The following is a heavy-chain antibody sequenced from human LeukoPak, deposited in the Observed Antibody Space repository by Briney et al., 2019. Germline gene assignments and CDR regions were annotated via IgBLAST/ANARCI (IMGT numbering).Heavy chain of an antibody. J-gene: IGHJ6*03. CDR1: GYTFTNYA. V-gene: IGHV7-4-1*02. CDR3: ARSGGSGSYYARYYYYYMDV. D-gene: IGHD3-10*01. CDR2: INTNTGNP. Sequence: GASVKVSCKASGYTFTNYAMNWVRQAPGQGLEGMGWINTNTGNPTYAQGFTGRFVFSLDTSVSTAYLQISSLKAEDTAVYYCARSGGSGSYYARYYYYYMDVWGKGTTVTVSS.